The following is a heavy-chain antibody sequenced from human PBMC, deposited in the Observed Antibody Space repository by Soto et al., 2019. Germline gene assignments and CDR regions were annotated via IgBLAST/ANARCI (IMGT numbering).Heavy chain of an antibody. CDR1: GFTFSSYA. V-gene: IGHV3-23*01. CDR3: VKDSSEVINPSYYSGMDV. Sequence: GGSLRLSCAASGFTFSSYAMSWVRQAPGKGLEWVSVMSSSGSRTYYADSVKGRFTISRDNFKNTLYMQMNSLRAEDTAVYYCVKDSSEVINPSYYSGMDVRSQGTTVTVSS. CDR2: MSSSGSRT. J-gene: IGHJ6*02. D-gene: IGHD2-21*01.